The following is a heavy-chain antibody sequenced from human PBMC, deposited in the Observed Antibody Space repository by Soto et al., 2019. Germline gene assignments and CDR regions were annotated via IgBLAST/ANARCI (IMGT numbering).Heavy chain of an antibody. CDR1: GGSISSYY. CDR3: ARHGSSWFRDNWIHP. D-gene: IGHD6-13*01. CDR2: IYHSGGT. J-gene: IGHJ5*02. Sequence: PSETLSLTCTVSGGSISSYYWSWIRQPPGKGLEWIGYIYHSGGTDYNPSLKSRVTITVDSSNNQFSLKLSSVTAADTAVYYCARHGSSWFRDNWIHPWGQGTLVTVSS. V-gene: IGHV4-59*08.